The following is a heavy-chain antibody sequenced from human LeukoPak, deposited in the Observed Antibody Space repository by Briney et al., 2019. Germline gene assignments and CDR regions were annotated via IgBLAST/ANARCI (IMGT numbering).Heavy chain of an antibody. CDR3: ARVSTSCYGACFDY. Sequence: ASVKVSCKASGYTFTGYYMHWVRQAPGQGLEWMGWINPNSGGTNYAQKFQGWVTMTRDTSISTAYMELSRLRSDDTAVYYCARVSTSCYGACFDYWGQGTLVTVSS. CDR2: INPNSGGT. V-gene: IGHV1-2*04. J-gene: IGHJ4*02. D-gene: IGHD2-2*01. CDR1: GYTFTGYY.